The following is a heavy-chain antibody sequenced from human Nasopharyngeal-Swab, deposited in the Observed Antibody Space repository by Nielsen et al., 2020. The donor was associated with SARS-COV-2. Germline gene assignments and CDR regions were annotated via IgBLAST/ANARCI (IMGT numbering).Heavy chain of an antibody. J-gene: IGHJ5*02. Sequence: ASVKVSCKGSGYIFTDYYIHWVRQAPGQGLEWMGWINPNSGNTDYTQKFQGRVTMTRDTSISTVYMELSGLRSDDTAIYYCARGDRISSSPRSWFGPWGQGTLVTVSS. CDR3: ARGDRISSSPRSWFGP. CDR2: INPNSGNT. V-gene: IGHV1-2*02. CDR1: GYIFTDYY. D-gene: IGHD3-3*02.